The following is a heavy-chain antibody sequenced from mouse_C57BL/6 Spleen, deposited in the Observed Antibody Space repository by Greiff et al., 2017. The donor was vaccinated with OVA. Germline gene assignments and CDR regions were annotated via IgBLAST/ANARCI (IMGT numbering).Heavy chain of an antibody. CDR1: GFSLTSYG. D-gene: IGHD2-4*01. J-gene: IGHJ3*01. V-gene: IGHV2-6*01. Sequence: QVQLQQSGPGLVAPSQSLSITCTVSGFSLTSYGVDWVRQSPGKGLEWLGVIWGVGSTNYNSALKSRLSISKDNSKSQVFLKMNSLQTDDTAMYYCASESHDYDGGGFAYWGQGTLVTVSA. CDR3: ASESHDYDGGGFAY. CDR2: IWGVGST.